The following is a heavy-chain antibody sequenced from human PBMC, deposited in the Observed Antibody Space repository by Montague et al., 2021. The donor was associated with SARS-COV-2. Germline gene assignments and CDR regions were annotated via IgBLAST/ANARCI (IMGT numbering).Heavy chain of an antibody. J-gene: IGHJ4*02. CDR2: TYYRSMWKS. CDR3: VRGIEAAGSYDY. CDR1: GDSVSSNSAT. Sequence: CAISGDSVSSNSATWDWIRQSPSTDLEWLGRTYYRSMWKSDYARSVKSRIAINPDTSKNQFSLQLSSVTPEDTALYYCVRGIEAAGSYDYWGQGTLVTVSS. D-gene: IGHD6-13*01. V-gene: IGHV6-1*01.